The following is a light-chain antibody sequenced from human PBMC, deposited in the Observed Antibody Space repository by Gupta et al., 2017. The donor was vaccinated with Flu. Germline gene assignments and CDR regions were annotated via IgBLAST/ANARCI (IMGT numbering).Light chain of an antibody. CDR2: RSN. Sequence: QTVTISCSGSSSNIGSNYVYWYQQFPRTAPKLLIYRSNQRPSGVPDRFSASKSGTSASLAXSXLRSEDXADYYCGARDDSLSVIFGGGTKVTVL. CDR3: GARDDSLSVI. CDR1: SSNIGSNY. J-gene: IGLJ2*01. V-gene: IGLV1-47*01.